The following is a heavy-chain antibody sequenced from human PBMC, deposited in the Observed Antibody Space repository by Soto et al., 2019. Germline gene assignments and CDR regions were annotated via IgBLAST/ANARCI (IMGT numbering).Heavy chain of an antibody. V-gene: IGHV3-30-3*01. Sequence: HVQLVESGGGVVQPGRSLRLSCAVSGFTLSDLAMHWVRQAPGRGLEWVAFLSYDGNTKSYADSVKGRFTISRDTSMNTLFLQMNSLRAEDTAVYYCARDIVAGSYFDYWGQGNLVTVSS. D-gene: IGHD6-19*01. CDR1: GFTLSDLA. CDR3: ARDIVAGSYFDY. CDR2: LSYDGNTK. J-gene: IGHJ4*02.